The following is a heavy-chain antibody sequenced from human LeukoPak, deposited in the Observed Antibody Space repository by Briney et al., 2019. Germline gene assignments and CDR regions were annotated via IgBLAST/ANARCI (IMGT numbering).Heavy chain of an antibody. J-gene: IGHJ4*02. Sequence: PGGSLRLSCAASGFTFSSYGMHWVRQAPGKGLEWVAVISYDGSNKYYADSVKGRFTTSRDNSKNTLYLQMNSLRAEDTAVYYCAKDSQTFYYDSSGSLDVWGQGTLVTVSS. CDR2: ISYDGSNK. D-gene: IGHD3-22*01. CDR3: AKDSQTFYYDSSGSLDV. CDR1: GFTFSSYG. V-gene: IGHV3-30*18.